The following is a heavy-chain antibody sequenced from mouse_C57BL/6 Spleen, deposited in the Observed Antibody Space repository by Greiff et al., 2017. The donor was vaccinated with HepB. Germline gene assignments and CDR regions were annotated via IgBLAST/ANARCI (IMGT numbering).Heavy chain of an antibody. J-gene: IGHJ3*01. D-gene: IGHD2-3*01. V-gene: IGHV1-50*01. CDR1: GYTFTSYW. CDR2: IDPSDSYT. Sequence: QVQLQQSGAELVKPGASVKLSCKASGYTFTSYWMQWVKQRPGQGLEWIGEIDPSDSYTNYNQKFKGKATLTVDTSSSTAYMQLSSLTSEDSAVYYCATRLLPAWFAYWGQGTLVTVSA. CDR3: ATRLLPAWFAY.